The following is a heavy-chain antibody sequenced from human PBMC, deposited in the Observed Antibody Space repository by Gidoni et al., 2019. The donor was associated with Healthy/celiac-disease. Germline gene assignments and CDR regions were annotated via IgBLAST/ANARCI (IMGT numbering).Heavy chain of an antibody. V-gene: IGHV1-24*01. CDR3: ATFSRGWYFDL. CDR1: GYTLTELS. D-gene: IGHD3-16*01. Sequence: QDQLVQSGAEGKKKGASVKVAGKVSGYTLTELSMHWVRQAPGKWLEWMGGFDAADGDTIYAQKFQGRVTMTEDTSTDTASMELSSLSSEDTAVYYCATFSRGWYFDLWGRGTLVTVSS. CDR2: FDAADGDT. J-gene: IGHJ2*01.